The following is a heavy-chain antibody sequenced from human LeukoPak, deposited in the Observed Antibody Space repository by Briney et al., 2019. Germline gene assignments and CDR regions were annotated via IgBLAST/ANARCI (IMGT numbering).Heavy chain of an antibody. V-gene: IGHV4-4*07. Sequence: SETLSLTCTVSGGSISSYYWSWIRQPAGKGLEWIGRIYTSGSTNYNPSLKSRVTMSVETSKNQFSLKLSSVTAADTAVYYCARGRSNRNWFDPWGQGTLVTVSS. CDR1: GGSISSYY. CDR3: ARGRSNRNWFDP. CDR2: IYTSGST. J-gene: IGHJ5*02. D-gene: IGHD4-11*01.